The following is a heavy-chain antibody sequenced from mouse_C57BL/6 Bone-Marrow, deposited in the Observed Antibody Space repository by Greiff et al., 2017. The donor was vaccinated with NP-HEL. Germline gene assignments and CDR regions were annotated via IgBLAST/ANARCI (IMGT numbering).Heavy chain of an antibody. V-gene: IGHV3-6*01. CDR2: ISYDGSN. D-gene: IGHD1-1*01. CDR3: ARITTVVATVDY. J-gene: IGHJ2*01. Sequence: EVQRVESGPGLVKPSQSLSLTCSVTGYSITSGYYWNWIRQFPGNKLEWMGYISYDGSNNYNPSLKNRISITRDTSKNQFFLKLNSVTTEDTAAYYCARITTVVATVDYGGQGTTLTVSS. CDR1: GYSITSGYY.